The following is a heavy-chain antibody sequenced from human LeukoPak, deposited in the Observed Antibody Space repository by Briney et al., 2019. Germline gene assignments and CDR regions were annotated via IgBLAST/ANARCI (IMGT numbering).Heavy chain of an antibody. CDR3: VRWGVEAGMDF. Sequence: GGPLDSPVEALGSPFGIIGLGWFGQAQGKGLGWVANIHPDGSETSYVDSVKGRFTISRDNARKSMFLQMNSLGAEETAVYYCVRWGVEAGMDFWGQGTLVTVSS. CDR2: IHPDGSET. D-gene: IGHD6-19*01. J-gene: IGHJ4*02. CDR1: GSPFGIIG. V-gene: IGHV3-7*01.